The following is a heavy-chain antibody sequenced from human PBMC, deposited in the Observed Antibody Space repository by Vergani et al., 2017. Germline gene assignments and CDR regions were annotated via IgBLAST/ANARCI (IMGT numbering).Heavy chain of an antibody. CDR2: INHSGST. Sequence: QVQLQQWGAGLLKPSETLSLTCAVYGGSFSGYYWSWIRQPPGKGLEWIGEINHSGSTNYNPSLKSRVTISVDTSKNQFALKRSSVTAADTAVYYCARPSGARNRQSSSWYRGDAFDIWGQGTMVTVSS. CDR3: ARPSGARNRQSSSWYRGDAFDI. V-gene: IGHV4-34*01. J-gene: IGHJ3*02. CDR1: GGSFSGYY. D-gene: IGHD6-13*01.